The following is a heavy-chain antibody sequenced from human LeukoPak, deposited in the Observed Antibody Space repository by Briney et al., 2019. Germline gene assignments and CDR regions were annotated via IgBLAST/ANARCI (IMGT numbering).Heavy chain of an antibody. CDR3: AKVLTYYPGSGSYYPDF. D-gene: IGHD3-10*01. CDR2: IRYDGSNK. CDR1: GFTFKNFG. Sequence: GGSLRLSCAASGFTFKNFGMHWVRQAPGKGLEWVAFIRYDGSNKYYADSVKGRLTISRDNPKNVLDLQLNSLRPEDTAFYYCAKVLTYYPGSGSYYPDFWGQGTLVTVSS. V-gene: IGHV3-30*02. J-gene: IGHJ4*02.